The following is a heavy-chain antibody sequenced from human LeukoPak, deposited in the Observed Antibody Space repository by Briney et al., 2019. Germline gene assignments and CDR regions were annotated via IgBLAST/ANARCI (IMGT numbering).Heavy chain of an antibody. V-gene: IGHV3-30*04. CDR2: ISYDGSDE. Sequence: GGSLRLSCAASGFTVSSYSMHWVRQAPGKGLEWVGVISYDGSDEYYTDSVKGRFTISRDNSKNTVYLQMNSLRADDTAVYYCARDFTPEWFDIHWGQGTLVTVS. J-gene: IGHJ4*02. CDR1: GFTVSSYS. D-gene: IGHD3-3*01. CDR3: ARDFTPEWFDIH.